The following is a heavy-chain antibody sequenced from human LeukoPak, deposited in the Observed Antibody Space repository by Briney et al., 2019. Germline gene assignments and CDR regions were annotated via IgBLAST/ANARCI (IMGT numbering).Heavy chain of an antibody. D-gene: IGHD3-10*01. CDR2: INHSGST. J-gene: IGHJ4*02. V-gene: IGHV4-34*01. CDR1: GFTFSSCS. CDR3: ARRSHTMVRGVTLDY. Sequence: GSLRLSCAASGFTFSSCSMNWVRQAPGKGLEWIGEINHSGSTNYNPSLKSRVTISVDTSKNQFSLKLSSVTAADTAVYYCARRSHTMVRGVTLDYWGQGTLVTVSS.